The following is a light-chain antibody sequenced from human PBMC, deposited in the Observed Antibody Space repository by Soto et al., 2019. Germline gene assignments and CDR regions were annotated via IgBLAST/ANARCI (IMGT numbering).Light chain of an antibody. CDR1: KNDIGVYDF. V-gene: IGLV2-8*01. CDR3: KSYAGSNTYV. Sequence: QSLLTQPPSASGSAGQSVTISCAGTKNDIGVYDFVSWYQHHPGKAPRLIIYEVVQRPSGVPDRFSGSKSGNTASLTVSGLQAADEADYFCKSYAGSNTYVFGSGTKVTVL. J-gene: IGLJ1*01. CDR2: EVV.